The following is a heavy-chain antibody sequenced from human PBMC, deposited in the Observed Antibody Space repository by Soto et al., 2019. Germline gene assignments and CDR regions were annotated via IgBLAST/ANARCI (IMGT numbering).Heavy chain of an antibody. J-gene: IGHJ4*01. CDR2: ISPGFGIA. D-gene: IGHD3-10*01. Sequence: QVQLVQSGAEVKKPGSSVKVSCKASGGTFSSYPISWVRQAPGQGLEWMGGISPGFGIANYAQKFQGRVTITADTSTAYMELSSLRSEDTALYYCASPSRSGRYYYFNYWGHGTLVTVSS. CDR1: GGTFSSYP. CDR3: ASPSRSGRYYYFNY. V-gene: IGHV1-69*17.